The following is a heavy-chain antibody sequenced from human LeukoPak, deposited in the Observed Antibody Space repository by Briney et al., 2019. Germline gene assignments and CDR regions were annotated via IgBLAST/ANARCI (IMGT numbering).Heavy chain of an antibody. J-gene: IGHJ4*02. V-gene: IGHV7-4-1*02. Sequence: ASVKVSCKASGYTFTNYAMNWVRQAPGQGLEWMGWINTNTGNPTYAQGFTGRFVFSLDTSVSTAYLQISSLKAEDTAVYYCAREGHSSGGVYFDYWGQGTLVTVSS. CDR1: GYTFTNYA. CDR3: AREGHSSGGVYFDY. CDR2: INTNTGNP. D-gene: IGHD6-19*01.